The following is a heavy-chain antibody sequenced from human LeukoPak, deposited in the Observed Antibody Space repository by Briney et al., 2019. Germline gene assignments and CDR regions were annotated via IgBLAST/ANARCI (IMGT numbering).Heavy chain of an antibody. CDR2: ISGSGSTT. V-gene: IGHV3-23*01. J-gene: IGHJ3*02. D-gene: IGHD3-22*01. Sequence: GGSLRLSCAASGFTFSSYDMSWVRQAPGKGLEWVSGISGSGSTTKYADSVKGRFTISRDNSKNTVYLQMNSLRAGDTAIYHCAKDLGWSRYYYDSSGYHDAFDIWGQGTMVTVSS. CDR3: AKDLGWSRYYYDSSGYHDAFDI. CDR1: GFTFSSYD.